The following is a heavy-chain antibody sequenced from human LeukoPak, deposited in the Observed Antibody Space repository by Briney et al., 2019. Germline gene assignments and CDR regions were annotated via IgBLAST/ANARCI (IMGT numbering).Heavy chain of an antibody. CDR1: GGSFSGYY. J-gene: IGHJ4*02. CDR2: INHCGST. V-gene: IGHV4-34*01. D-gene: IGHD3-10*01. Sequence: PSETLSLTCAVYGGSFSGYYWSWIRQPPGKGLEWIGEINHCGSTNYNPSLKSRVTISVDTSKNQFSLKLSSVTAADTAVYYCARTKGSVLLWFGGTRYFDYWGQGTLVTVSS. CDR3: ARTKGSVLLWFGGTRYFDY.